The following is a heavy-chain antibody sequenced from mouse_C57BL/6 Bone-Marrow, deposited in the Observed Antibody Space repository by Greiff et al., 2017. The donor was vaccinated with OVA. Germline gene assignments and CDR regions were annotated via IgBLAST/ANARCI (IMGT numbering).Heavy chain of an antibody. J-gene: IGHJ4*01. D-gene: IGHD2-1*01. CDR3: TTGGNLYAMDY. CDR2: IDPENGDT. CDR1: GFNIKDDY. V-gene: IGHV14-4*01. Sequence: EVQLQQSGAELVRPGASVTLSCTASGFNIKDDYMHWVKQRPEQGLEWIGWIDPENGDTEYASKFQGKATITADTSSNTAYLQLSSLTSEDTAVYYCTTGGNLYAMDYWGQGTSVPVSS.